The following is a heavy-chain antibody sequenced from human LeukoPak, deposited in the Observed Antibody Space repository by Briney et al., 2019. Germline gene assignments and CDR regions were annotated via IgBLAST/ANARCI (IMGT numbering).Heavy chain of an antibody. CDR3: SRGEQLLEFDY. D-gene: IGHD2-2*01. CDR1: GFTFSSYS. J-gene: IGHJ4*02. Sequence: PGGSLRLSCAASGFTFSSYSMNWVRQAPRKGLEWVSYISSSSSTIYYADSVKGRFTISRDNAKNSLYLQMNSLRAEDTAVYYCSRGEQLLEFDYWGQGTLVTVSS. V-gene: IGHV3-48*01. CDR2: ISSSSSTI.